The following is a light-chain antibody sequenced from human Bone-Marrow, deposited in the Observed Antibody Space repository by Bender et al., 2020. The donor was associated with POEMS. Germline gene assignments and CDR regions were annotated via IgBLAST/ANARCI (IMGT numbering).Light chain of an antibody. CDR3: SSYTSSTTLV. CDR2: DVT. Sequence: QSALTQPRSVSGSPGQSITISCIGASSDIGYSDHISWYQQRPAKAPQLVIYDVTLRPSGISARFSGSKSGNTASLAITGLQAEDEADYYCSSYTSSTTLVFGGGTKLAVL. CDR1: SSDIGYSDH. J-gene: IGLJ2*01. V-gene: IGLV2-14*03.